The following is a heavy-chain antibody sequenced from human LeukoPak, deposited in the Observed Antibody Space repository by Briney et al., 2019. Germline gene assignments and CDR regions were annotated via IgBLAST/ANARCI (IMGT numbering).Heavy chain of an antibody. CDR2: INWNGGST. J-gene: IGHJ4*02. V-gene: IGHV3-20*04. CDR1: GFTFSSYN. D-gene: IGHD3-22*01. Sequence: PGGSLRLSCTASGFTFSSYNMSWVRQAPGKGLEWVSGINWNGGSTGYADSVKGRFTISRDNAKNSLYLQMNSLRAEDTALYYCARDFGFGPSRYDSLWGQGTLVTVSS. CDR3: ARDFGFGPSRYDSL.